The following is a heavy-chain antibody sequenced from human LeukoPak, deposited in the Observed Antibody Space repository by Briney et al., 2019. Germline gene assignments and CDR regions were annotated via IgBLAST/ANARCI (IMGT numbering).Heavy chain of an antibody. CDR3: AATVMTTVTTVDYYYYYMDV. Sequence: SETLSLTCTVSGGSISSYNWSWIRQPPGKGLEWIGNIYYSGSTNYNSSLKSRVTISVDTSKNQFSLKLSSVTAADTAVYYCAATVMTTVTTVDYYYYYMDVWGKGTTVTVSS. CDR1: GGSISSYN. V-gene: IGHV4-59*12. D-gene: IGHD4-17*01. CDR2: IYYSGST. J-gene: IGHJ6*03.